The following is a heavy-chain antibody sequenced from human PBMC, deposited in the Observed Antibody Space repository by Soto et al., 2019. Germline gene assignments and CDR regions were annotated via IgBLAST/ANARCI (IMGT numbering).Heavy chain of an antibody. J-gene: IGHJ4*02. CDR1: GGTFSSYT. D-gene: IGHD3-9*01. V-gene: IGHV1-69*02. Sequence: SVKVSCKASGGTFSSYTISWVRQAPGQGLEWMGRIIPILGIANYAQKFQGRVTITADTSTSTAYMELRSLRSDDTAVYYCARTAEDDILTGYYPNYFDYWGQGTLVTVSS. CDR2: IIPILGIA. CDR3: ARTAEDDILTGYYPNYFDY.